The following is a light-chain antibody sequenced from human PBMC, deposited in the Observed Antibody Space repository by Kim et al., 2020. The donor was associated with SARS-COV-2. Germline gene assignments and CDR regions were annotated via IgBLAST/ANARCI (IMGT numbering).Light chain of an antibody. Sequence: DIVLTQSPGTLSLSPGERATLSCRASQSVSSSYFAWYQQKPGQAPRFLIYGTSSRATGIPDRFSGSGSGTDFTLTISRLEPDDFAMYYCQQYGSSPRTFGQGTKVDIK. CDR1: QSVSSSY. J-gene: IGKJ1*01. V-gene: IGKV3-20*01. CDR3: QQYGSSPRT. CDR2: GTS.